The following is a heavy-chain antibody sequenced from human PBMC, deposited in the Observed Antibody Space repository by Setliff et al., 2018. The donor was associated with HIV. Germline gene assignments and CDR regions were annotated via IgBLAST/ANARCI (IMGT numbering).Heavy chain of an antibody. Sequence: ASVKVSCKASGDTFSNSALTWVRQAPGQGLEWMGGSIPLFGTVKYAQKFQGRVTITTDELMTTAYMALSSLRSEDTAVYYCASGSGYCRNGVCYIGVHKNPDKYYSDYWGQGTLVTVSS. CDR1: GDTFSNSA. CDR2: SIPLFGTV. J-gene: IGHJ4*02. D-gene: IGHD2-8*01. CDR3: ASGSGYCRNGVCYIGVHKNPDKYYSDY. V-gene: IGHV1-69*05.